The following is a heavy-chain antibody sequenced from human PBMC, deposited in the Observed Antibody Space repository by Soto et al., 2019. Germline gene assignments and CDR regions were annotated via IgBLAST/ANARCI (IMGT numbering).Heavy chain of an antibody. CDR1: RYTNTRYA. J-gene: IGHJ6*03. CDR2: INAGNGNT. D-gene: IGHD3-10*01. Sequence: GASVKVSCKASRYTNTRYAGRWVRQAPGQRLEWMGWINAGNGNTKYSQKFQGRVTITRDTSASTAYMELSSLRSEDTAVYYCARGPAVSSGSRKTDYYYYYYMDVWGKGTTVTVSS. CDR3: ARGPAVSSGSRKTDYYYYYYMDV. V-gene: IGHV1-3*01.